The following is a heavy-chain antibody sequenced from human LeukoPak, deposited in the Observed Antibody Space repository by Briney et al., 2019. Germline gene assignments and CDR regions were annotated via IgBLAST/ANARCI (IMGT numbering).Heavy chain of an antibody. Sequence: GASVKVSCKASGYTFTGYYMHWVRQAPGQGLEWMGWINPNSGGTNYAQNFQGRVTMTTDTSISTAYMDLSRLGSDDTTVYYCAVQIAATGPFSAFDYWGQGTLVTVSS. CDR1: GYTFTGYY. CDR2: INPNSGGT. D-gene: IGHD6-13*01. V-gene: IGHV1-2*02. J-gene: IGHJ4*02. CDR3: AVQIAATGPFSAFDY.